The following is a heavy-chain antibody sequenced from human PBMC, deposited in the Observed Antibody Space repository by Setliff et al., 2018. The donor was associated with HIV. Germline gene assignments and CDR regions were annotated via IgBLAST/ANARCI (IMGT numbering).Heavy chain of an antibody. Sequence: PGESLTISCKGSGCSFASYWIGWVRQMPGKGLEWVGFIYPGDSDTRYSPSFQGQVTISADKSISTAYLQWSSLKASDTAMYYCARLSGDTDYYYYYYMDVWGKGTTVTVSS. J-gene: IGHJ6*03. V-gene: IGHV5-51*01. D-gene: IGHD3-10*01. CDR2: IYPGDSDT. CDR1: GCSFASYW. CDR3: ARLSGDTDYYYYYYMDV.